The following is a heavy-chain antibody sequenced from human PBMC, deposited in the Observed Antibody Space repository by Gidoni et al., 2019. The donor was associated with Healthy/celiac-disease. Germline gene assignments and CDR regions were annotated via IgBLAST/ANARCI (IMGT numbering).Heavy chain of an antibody. CDR1: GFNFSSYA. Sequence: EVQLLESGGGLVQPGGSLRLSCAASGFNFSSYAMSWVRQAPGKGLEWVAAISGSGGSTYYADSVKGRFTISRDNSKNTLYLQMNSLRAEDTAVYYCAKDNGRDGYNFDYWGQGTLVTVSS. J-gene: IGHJ4*02. CDR2: ISGSGGST. CDR3: AKDNGRDGYNFDY. V-gene: IGHV3-23*01. D-gene: IGHD5-12*01.